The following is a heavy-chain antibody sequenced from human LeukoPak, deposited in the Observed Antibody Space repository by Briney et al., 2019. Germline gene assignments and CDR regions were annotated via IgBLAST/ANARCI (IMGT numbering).Heavy chain of an antibody. CDR3: ARDDGITMVRGVTYYYYYYGMDV. Sequence: PGGSLRLSCAASGFTFSSYWMSWVRQAPGKGLEWVANIMQDGSEKYYVDSVKGRFTISRDNAKNSLYLQMNSLRAEDTAVYYCARDDGITMVRGVTYYYYYYGMDVWGQGTTVTVSS. J-gene: IGHJ6*02. D-gene: IGHD3-10*01. V-gene: IGHV3-7*01. CDR1: GFTFSSYW. CDR2: IMQDGSEK.